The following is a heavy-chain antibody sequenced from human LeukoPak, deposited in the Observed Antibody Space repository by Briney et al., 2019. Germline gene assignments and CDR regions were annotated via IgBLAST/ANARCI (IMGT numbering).Heavy chain of an antibody. CDR2: IYHSGST. V-gene: IGHV4-30-2*01. J-gene: IGHJ4*02. CDR1: GGSISSGGYS. CDR3: ARGPLLLGLEWSRGGHFDY. Sequence: PSETLSLTCAVSGGSISSGGYSWSWIRQPPGKGLEWIGYIYHSGSTYYNPSLKSRVTISVDRSKNQFPLKLSSVTAADTAVYYCARGPLLLGLEWSRGGHFDYWGQGTLVTVSS. D-gene: IGHD3-3*01.